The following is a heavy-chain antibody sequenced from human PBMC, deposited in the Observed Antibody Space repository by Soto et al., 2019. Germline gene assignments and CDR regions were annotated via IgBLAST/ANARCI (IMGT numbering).Heavy chain of an antibody. CDR1: GYSFTSYW. V-gene: IGHV5-10-1*01. J-gene: IGHJ3*02. CDR3: ARRADSSGWLDAFDI. D-gene: IGHD6-19*01. Sequence: PGESLKISCKVSGYSFTSYWISWVRQMPGKGLEWMGRIDPSDSYTNYSPSFQGHVTISADKSISTAYLQWSSLKASDTAMYYCARRADSSGWLDAFDIWGQGTMVTVSS. CDR2: IDPSDSYT.